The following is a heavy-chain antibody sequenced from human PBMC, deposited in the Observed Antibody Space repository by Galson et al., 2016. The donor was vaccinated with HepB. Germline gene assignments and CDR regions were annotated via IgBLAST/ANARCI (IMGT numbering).Heavy chain of an antibody. CDR2: INADTGDT. J-gene: IGHJ6*04. D-gene: IGHD1-1*01. CDR1: GSRSSSRFSRHY. CDR3: ARGPVGLEQTFWKFHFYGWDV. V-gene: IGHV1-2*02. Sequence: SVKVSCKASGSRSSSRFSRHYINWVRQAPGKGLEWMGWINADTGDTTYAEEFQGRVAMTQDTSISTAYMELLSLTYDDTAVYYCARGPVGLEQTFWKFHFYGWDVWGKGTAVIVSS.